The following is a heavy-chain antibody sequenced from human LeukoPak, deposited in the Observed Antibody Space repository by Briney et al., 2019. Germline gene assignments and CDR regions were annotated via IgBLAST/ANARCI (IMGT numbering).Heavy chain of an antibody. D-gene: IGHD5-18*01. Sequence: ASVKVSCKASGYNFNRYGIGCVRQAPRQGLEWMGWITAGNGNTNYAQKVQGRVTMTTDTSTSTAYMELRSLRSDDTAVYFCARDLARGYSYGYNALDIWGQGTMVTVSS. CDR1: GYNFNRYG. V-gene: IGHV1-18*01. J-gene: IGHJ3*02. CDR2: ITAGNGNT. CDR3: ARDLARGYSYGYNALDI.